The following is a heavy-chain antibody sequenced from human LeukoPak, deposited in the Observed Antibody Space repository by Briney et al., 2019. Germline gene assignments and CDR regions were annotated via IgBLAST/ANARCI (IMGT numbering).Heavy chain of an antibody. CDR2: IIPIFGAV. J-gene: IGHJ3*02. CDR3: ARDNGQIFDSNRFAFDI. V-gene: IGHV1-69*01. Sequence: SVKVSCKASGGSFSTYTISWVRQAPGQGLEWMGGIIPIFGAVNYGQKFQGRVTVTADESTSTAYMELSSLRSEDTAVYYCARDNGQIFDSNRFAFDIWGQGTMVTVSS. CDR1: GGSFSTYT. D-gene: IGHD3-22*01.